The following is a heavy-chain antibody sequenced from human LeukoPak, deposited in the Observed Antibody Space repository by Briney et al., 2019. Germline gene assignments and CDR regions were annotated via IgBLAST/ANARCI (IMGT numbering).Heavy chain of an antibody. D-gene: IGHD3-22*01. Sequence: GESLKISCKGSGYSFTSYWIGWVRQMPGKGLEWMGIIYPGDSDTRYSPSFQGQVTISADKSISTAYLQWSSLKASDTAMYYCAREYYYDSSGETTDCDAFDIWGQGTMVTVSS. CDR2: IYPGDSDT. CDR1: GYSFTSYW. V-gene: IGHV5-51*01. J-gene: IGHJ3*02. CDR3: AREYYYDSSGETTDCDAFDI.